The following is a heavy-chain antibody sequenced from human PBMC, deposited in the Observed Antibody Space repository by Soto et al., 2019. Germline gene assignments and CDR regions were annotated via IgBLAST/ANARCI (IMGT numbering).Heavy chain of an antibody. CDR2: IKSKTDGGTT. Sequence: GGSLRLSCAASGFTFSNAWMSWVRQAPGKGLEWVGRIKSKTDGGTTDYAAPVKGRFTISRDDSKNTLYLQMNSLKTEDTAVYYCTTGWFGESYFDYWGQGTLVTVSS. CDR1: GFTFSNAW. D-gene: IGHD3-10*01. J-gene: IGHJ4*02. CDR3: TTGWFGESYFDY. V-gene: IGHV3-15*01.